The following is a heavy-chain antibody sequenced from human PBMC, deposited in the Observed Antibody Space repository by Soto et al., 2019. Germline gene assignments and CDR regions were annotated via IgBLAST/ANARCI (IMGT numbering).Heavy chain of an antibody. Sequence: EVQLVESGGGLVQRGGSLRLSCAASGFTFGIYSMNWVRQAPGKGLEWISYINGSSSTMYYADSVKGRFIISRDNADNSLYVQINRLSDAGSAGDYCARGDRFKCSGDRCFSDGLFLSWGQGTLVTVSS. D-gene: IGHD2-15*01. V-gene: IGHV3-48*02. CDR3: ARGDRFKCSGDRCFSDGLFLS. CDR2: INGSSSTM. CDR1: GFTFGIYS. J-gene: IGHJ5*02.